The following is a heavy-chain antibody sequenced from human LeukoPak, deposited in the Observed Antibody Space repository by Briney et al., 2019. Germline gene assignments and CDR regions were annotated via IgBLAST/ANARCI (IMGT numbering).Heavy chain of an antibody. Sequence: ASVKVSCKASGYTFTKYAMNWVRQAPGQGLEWMGWISTNTGNPTYAQGFPGRFVFSLDTSVSTAYLQISSLKAEDTAVYYCAKVQGYCSTTSCYPDYWGQGTLVTVSS. CDR3: AKVQGYCSTTSCYPDY. CDR2: ISTNTGNP. D-gene: IGHD2-2*01. V-gene: IGHV7-4-1*02. J-gene: IGHJ4*02. CDR1: GYTFTKYA.